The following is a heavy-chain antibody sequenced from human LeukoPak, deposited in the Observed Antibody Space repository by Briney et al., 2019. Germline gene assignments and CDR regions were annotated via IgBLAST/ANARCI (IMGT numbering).Heavy chain of an antibody. J-gene: IGHJ4*02. D-gene: IGHD3-22*01. CDR2: IYPGDSDT. V-gene: IGHV5-51*01. Sequence: GESLKISCKGSGYSFTSYWIGWVRQMPGKGLEWMGIIYPGDSDTRYSPSFQGQVTISADKSISTAYLQWSSLKASDTAMYYCARPYYYDSSGYYPNYFDYRGQGTLVTVSS. CDR1: GYSFTSYW. CDR3: ARPYYYDSSGYYPNYFDY.